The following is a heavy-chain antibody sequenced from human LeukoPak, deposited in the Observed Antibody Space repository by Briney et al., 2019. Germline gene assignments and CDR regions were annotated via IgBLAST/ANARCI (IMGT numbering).Heavy chain of an antibody. CDR2: LNPSVGSS. J-gene: IGHJ4*02. CDR1: GYTFTSYY. V-gene: IGHV1-46*01. CDR3: ARDLDSSSWYIEY. D-gene: IGHD6-13*01. Sequence: ASVKVSCKASGYTFTSYYIHWVRQAPGQGLEWMGILNPSVGSSTYAQKFQGRVTMTRDTSTSTVYMELSSLRSEDTAVYYCARDLDSSSWYIEYWGQGTLVTVSS.